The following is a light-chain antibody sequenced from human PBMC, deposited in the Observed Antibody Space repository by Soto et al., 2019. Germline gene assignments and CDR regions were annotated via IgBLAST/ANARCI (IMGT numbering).Light chain of an antibody. CDR1: QTISSS. Sequence: SQMTQFPPTLSASIGDRVTITCRASQTISSSLAWYQQKPGKAPKLLIYKASTLETGGPSRFSGSGSGTEFTLTISRLQPDDFANYYCQQYDSYSPYTFGQGTRLEIK. V-gene: IGKV1-5*03. CDR3: QQYDSYSPYT. CDR2: KAS. J-gene: IGKJ2*01.